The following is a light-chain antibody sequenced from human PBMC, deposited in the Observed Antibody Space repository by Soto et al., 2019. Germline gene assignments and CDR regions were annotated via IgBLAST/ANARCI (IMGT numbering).Light chain of an antibody. Sequence: QSVLTQPRSVSGSPGQSVTISCTGTSSVVGGYNYVSWYQQHPGKAPKLMIYEVSKRPSGVSNRFSGFKSGNTASLTISGLQAEDEADYYCCSYAGSSTYVFGTGTKVTVL. CDR2: EVS. CDR1: SSVVGGYNY. J-gene: IGLJ1*01. CDR3: CSYAGSSTYV. V-gene: IGLV2-11*01.